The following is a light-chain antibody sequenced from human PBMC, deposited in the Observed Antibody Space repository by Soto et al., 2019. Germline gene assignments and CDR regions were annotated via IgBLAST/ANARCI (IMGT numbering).Light chain of an antibody. CDR2: DAG. J-gene: IGKJ3*01. CDR1: QSVTGF. V-gene: IGKV3-11*01. Sequence: EVVLTQSPATLSLSPGQRATLSCRASQSVTGFLAWYHQRPGQAPRLLLYDAGNRATGTPGRFSGSGSGTDFTLTISSLEPGDFGIYYCQLRHKWPPIFTFGPGTRLDIQ. CDR3: QLRHKWPPIFT.